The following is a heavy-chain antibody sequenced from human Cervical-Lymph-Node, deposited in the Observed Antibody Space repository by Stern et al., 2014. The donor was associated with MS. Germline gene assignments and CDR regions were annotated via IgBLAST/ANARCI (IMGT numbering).Heavy chain of an antibody. CDR1: GFTFTSYG. CDR3: ARDRRTCGGDCYPYYYYGMDV. V-gene: IGHV3-33*01. D-gene: IGHD2-21*02. CDR2: IWCDGSYK. Sequence: QVQLVESGGGVVKPGRSLRVSCEASGFTFTSYGMNWVRQAPGKGLAWVAGIWCDGSYKFYADYVNGRFAKSRDNSKNTLYVQMNSMRAEDTAVYYCARDRRTCGGDCYPYYYYGMDVWGQGTTVTVSS. J-gene: IGHJ6*02.